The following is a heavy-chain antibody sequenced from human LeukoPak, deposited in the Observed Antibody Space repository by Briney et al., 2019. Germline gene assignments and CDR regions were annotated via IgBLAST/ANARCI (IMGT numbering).Heavy chain of an antibody. D-gene: IGHD6-19*01. Sequence: GASVKVSCKASGYTFTKYAIHWVRQAPGQRLEWMGWINSGNGNTKYSQKFQARVTITRDTSASTAYMELSSLRSEDTAVYYCARVIWGVAVAGISDDAFDVWGQGTMVTVSS. CDR3: ARVIWGVAVAGISDDAFDV. J-gene: IGHJ3*01. V-gene: IGHV1-3*01. CDR2: INSGNGNT. CDR1: GYTFTKYA.